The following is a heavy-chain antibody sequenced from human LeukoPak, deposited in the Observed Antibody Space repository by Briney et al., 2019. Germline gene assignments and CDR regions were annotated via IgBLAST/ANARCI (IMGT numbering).Heavy chain of an antibody. V-gene: IGHV4-39*01. CDR3: AGSRGYSYGYVDY. Sequence: PSETLSLTCTVSGGSISSSSYYWGWIRQPPGKGLEWIGSIYYSGSTYYNPSLKSRVTISVDTSKNQFSLKLSSVTAADTAVYYCAGSRGYSYGYVDYWGQGTLVTVSS. J-gene: IGHJ4*02. CDR2: IYYSGST. D-gene: IGHD5-18*01. CDR1: GGSISSSSYY.